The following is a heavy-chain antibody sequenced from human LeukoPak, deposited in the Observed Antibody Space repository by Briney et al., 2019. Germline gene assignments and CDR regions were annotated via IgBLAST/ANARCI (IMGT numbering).Heavy chain of an antibody. CDR1: GASIRSGDYY. Sequence: SQTLSLTCTVSGASIRSGDYYWGWIRQPPGKGLEWIGSIYYSGSTYYNPSLKSRVTISVDTSKNQFSLKLSSVTAADTAVYYCARLSTVTPFDYWGQGTLVTVSS. D-gene: IGHD4-17*01. V-gene: IGHV4-39*01. J-gene: IGHJ4*02. CDR3: ARLSTVTPFDY. CDR2: IYYSGST.